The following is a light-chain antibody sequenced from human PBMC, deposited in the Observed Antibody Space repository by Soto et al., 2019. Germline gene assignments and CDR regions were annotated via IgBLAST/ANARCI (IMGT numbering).Light chain of an antibody. J-gene: IGLJ2*01. V-gene: IGLV1-47*01. CDR2: RDI. CDR3: GTWDASMGGPV. CDR1: SSNIGGNY. Sequence: QSVLTQTPSVSGTPGQRVTISCSGSSSNIGGNYVYCYHQLPRTDPQLLIYRDIERPSAVPARFSGSTSGTSAALAISGLRYGDEADYHCGTWDASMGGPVFGGGTKLTVL.